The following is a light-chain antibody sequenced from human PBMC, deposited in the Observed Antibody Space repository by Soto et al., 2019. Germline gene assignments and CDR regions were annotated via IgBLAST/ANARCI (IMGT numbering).Light chain of an antibody. Sequence: EIVMTQSPETLSVSAGERATLSCRATQSISSYLAWYQLKPGQAPRLLIYGVSTRATGIPARFSGSGSGTEFTLTISSLQSEEVAVYYCQQYSDWPSITFGQGTRLEIK. CDR3: QQYSDWPSIT. V-gene: IGKV3-15*01. CDR1: QSISSY. CDR2: GVS. J-gene: IGKJ5*01.